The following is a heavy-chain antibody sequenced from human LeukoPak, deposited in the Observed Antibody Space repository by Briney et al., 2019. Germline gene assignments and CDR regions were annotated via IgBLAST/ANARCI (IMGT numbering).Heavy chain of an antibody. V-gene: IGHV3-21*06. Sequence: GGSLRLSCAASGFTFSSYTMNWVRQAPGKGLEWVSSISSSSSYIYYADSVKGRFTISRNNARNSLYLQMNSLRAEDTAVYYCARDPWTSSHYMDVWGKGTTVTVYS. CDR2: ISSSSSYI. CDR1: GFTFSSYT. J-gene: IGHJ6*03. D-gene: IGHD2-2*01. CDR3: ARDPWTSSHYMDV.